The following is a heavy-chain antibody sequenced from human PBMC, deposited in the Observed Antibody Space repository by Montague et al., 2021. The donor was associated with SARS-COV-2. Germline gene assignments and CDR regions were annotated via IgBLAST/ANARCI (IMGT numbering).Heavy chain of an antibody. Sequence: SETLSLTCTVSSGSISSYYWSWIRQPPGKGLEWIGYIYYSGSTNYNPSLKRRVTISVDTSKNQFSLKLSSVTAADTAVYYCARGAGYSSSWYLAFENWGQGTMVTVSS. D-gene: IGHD6-13*01. CDR2: IYYSGST. CDR3: ARGAGYSSSWYLAFEN. V-gene: IGHV4-59*01. CDR1: SGSISSYY. J-gene: IGHJ3*02.